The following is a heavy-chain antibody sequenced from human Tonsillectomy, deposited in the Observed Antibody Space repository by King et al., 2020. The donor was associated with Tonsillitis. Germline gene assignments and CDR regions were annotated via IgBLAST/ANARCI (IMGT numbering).Heavy chain of an antibody. V-gene: IGHV4-59*01. CDR1: GGSIGSDY. J-gene: IGHJ4*02. Sequence: VQLQESGPGLVKPSETLSLTCTVSGGSIGSDYWSWVRQPPGKGLEWIGYIHYSGSTNYNPSLKSRVTISIDSSKNQFSLNLTSVTAADTAVYYCARGRYPGIVDYWGQGTLGTVSA. D-gene: IGHD3-10*01. CDR2: IHYSGST. CDR3: ARGRYPGIVDY.